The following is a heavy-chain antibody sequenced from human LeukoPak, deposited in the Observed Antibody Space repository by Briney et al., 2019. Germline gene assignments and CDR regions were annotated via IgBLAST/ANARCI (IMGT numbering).Heavy chain of an antibody. CDR1: GFTFDDYA. D-gene: IGHD2-2*01. Sequence: GGSLILSCAASGFTFDDYAMHWVRQDPGRGLEGVSLISWDGGSTYYADSVKGRFTISGDNSKNSLYLQMNSLRAEDTALYYCAKDLTPGRDYYYMDVWGKGTTVTVSS. CDR3: AKDLTPGRDYYYMDV. CDR2: ISWDGGST. J-gene: IGHJ6*03. V-gene: IGHV3-43D*03.